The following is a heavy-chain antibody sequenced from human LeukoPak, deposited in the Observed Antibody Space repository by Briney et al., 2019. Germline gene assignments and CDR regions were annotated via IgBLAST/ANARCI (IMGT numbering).Heavy chain of an antibody. J-gene: IGHJ4*02. CDR2: IYYSGST. CDR3: ASLRERSYYARGCDY. D-gene: IGHD1-26*01. V-gene: IGHV4-39*01. Sequence: SETLSLTCTVSGGSISSSSYYWGWIRQPPGKGLEWIGCIYYSGSTYYNPSLKSRVTISVDTSKNQFSLKLSSVAAADTAVYYCASLRERSYYARGCDYWGQGTLVTVSS. CDR1: GGSISSSSYY.